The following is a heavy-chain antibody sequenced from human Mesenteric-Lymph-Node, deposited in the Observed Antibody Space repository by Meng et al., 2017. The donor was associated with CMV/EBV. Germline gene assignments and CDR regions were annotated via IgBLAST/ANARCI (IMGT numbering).Heavy chain of an antibody. Sequence: SFSGYYWSWIRQPPGKGLEWMGEINHSGSTNYNPSLKSRVTISVDTSKNQFSLKLSSVTAADTAVYYCARGRPGYCSGGSCYQPFDYWGQGTLVTVSS. D-gene: IGHD2-15*01. CDR3: ARGRPGYCSGGSCYQPFDY. J-gene: IGHJ4*02. V-gene: IGHV4-34*01. CDR1: SFSGYY. CDR2: INHSGST.